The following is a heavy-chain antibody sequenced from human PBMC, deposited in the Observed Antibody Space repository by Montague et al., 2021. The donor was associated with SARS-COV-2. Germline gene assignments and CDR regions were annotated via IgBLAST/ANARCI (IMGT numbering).Heavy chain of an antibody. J-gene: IGHJ6*02. CDR3: ARAGQQLAGYYYYGSDF. V-gene: IGHV4-59*11. CDR2: IYYSGST. Sequence: SETLSLTCSVSGGSFGGHYWSWIRQPPGRGLEWIGYIYYSGSTNYNPSLKSRVTISVDTSKNQFSLKLSSVTAADTAVYYCARAGQQLAGYYYYGSDFWGQGTTVTVSS. CDR1: GGSFGGHY. D-gene: IGHD6-13*01.